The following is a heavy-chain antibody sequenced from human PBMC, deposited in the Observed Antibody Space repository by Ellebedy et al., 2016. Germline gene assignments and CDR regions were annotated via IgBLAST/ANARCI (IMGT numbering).Heavy chain of an antibody. V-gene: IGHV3-48*04. CDR1: GFTFSSYS. D-gene: IGHD6-19*01. Sequence: GGSLRLSCAASGFTFSSYSVNWVRQAPGKGLEWVSSISSSSSTIYYADSVKGRFTISRDNAKSSLYLQMNSLRAEDTAVYYCARGTYSSGWYSLYNWFDPWGQGTLVTVSS. J-gene: IGHJ5*02. CDR2: ISSSSSTI. CDR3: ARGTYSSGWYSLYNWFDP.